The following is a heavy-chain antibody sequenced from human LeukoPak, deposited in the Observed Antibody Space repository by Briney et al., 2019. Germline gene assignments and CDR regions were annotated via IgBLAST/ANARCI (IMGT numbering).Heavy chain of an antibody. CDR2: IIPFLGTT. V-gene: IGHV1-69*11. CDR3: AREGYWHWFDP. CDR1: GGVFTTYA. Sequence: SVKVSCKASGGVFTTYAISWVRQAPGQWLEWMGSIIPFLGTTNYAQKFQGRVTITADEPTRTAYMELTCVRSDDTAVYYCAREGYWHWFDPWGQGTLVTVSS. J-gene: IGHJ5*02. D-gene: IGHD6-13*01.